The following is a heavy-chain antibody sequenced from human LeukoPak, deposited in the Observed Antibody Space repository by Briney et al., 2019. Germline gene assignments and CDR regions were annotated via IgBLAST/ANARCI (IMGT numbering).Heavy chain of an antibody. V-gene: IGHV5-51*01. CDR2: IYPGDSTT. D-gene: IGHD3-10*01. J-gene: IGHJ4*02. CDR3: ALHPAQGSGSLDL. Sequence: GESLKISCKGSGYSFTNYWIGWVRQMPGKGLEWMGIIYPGDSTTTYSPSFQGQITISADKSISTAYLQWSSLKASDTAIYYCALHPAQGSGSLDLWGQGTLVTVPS. CDR1: GYSFTNYW.